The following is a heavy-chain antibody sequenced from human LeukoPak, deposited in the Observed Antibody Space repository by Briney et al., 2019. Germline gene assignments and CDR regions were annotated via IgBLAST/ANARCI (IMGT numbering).Heavy chain of an antibody. Sequence: WGSLRLSCAASGFRFSDHLMHWVRQTPNEGLVWVARINGDGHDTSYADSSGRFTISRDNTKNTLYLQMNSLRVEDTAVYFCARNWWGIDHWGPGTQVTVSS. D-gene: IGHD2-15*01. V-gene: IGHV3-74*01. J-gene: IGHJ4*02. CDR1: GFRFSDHL. CDR2: INGDGHDT. CDR3: ARNWWGIDH.